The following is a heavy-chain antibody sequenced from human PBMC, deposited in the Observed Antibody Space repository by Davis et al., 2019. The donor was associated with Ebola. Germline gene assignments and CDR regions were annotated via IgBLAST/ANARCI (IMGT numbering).Heavy chain of an antibody. CDR3: SSRPSSGSGGDY. CDR1: GFTFSSYA. D-gene: IGHD6-19*01. J-gene: IGHJ4*02. V-gene: IGHV3-23*01. Sequence: PGGSLRLSCAASGFTFSSYAMSWVRQAPGKGLEWVSAISGSGGSTYYADSVKGRFTISRDNSKNTLYLQMNSLKTEDTAVYYCSSRPSSGSGGDYWGQGTLVTVSS. CDR2: ISGSGGST.